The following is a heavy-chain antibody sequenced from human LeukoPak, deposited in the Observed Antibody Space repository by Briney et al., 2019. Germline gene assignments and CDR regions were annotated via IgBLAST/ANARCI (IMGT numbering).Heavy chain of an antibody. V-gene: IGHV4-59*01. CDR3: AREEYYYDSNGRGLDY. D-gene: IGHD3-22*01. J-gene: IGHJ4*02. CDR2: IFYSGTT. CDR1: GGSISSYY. Sequence: NPSETLSLTCTVSGGSISSYYWSWIRQPPGKGLEWIGYIFYSGTTNYNPSLKSRVAISVDTSKNQFSLKLSSVTAADTAVYYCAREEYYYDSNGRGLDYWGPGTLVTVSS.